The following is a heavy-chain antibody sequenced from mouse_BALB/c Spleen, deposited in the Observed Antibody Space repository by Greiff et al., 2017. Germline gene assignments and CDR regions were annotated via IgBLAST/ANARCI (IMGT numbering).Heavy chain of an antibody. D-gene: IGHD1-2*01. Sequence: VKLQQSGPELVKPGASVKISCKASGYSFTSYYIHWVKQRPGQGLEWIGWIIPGSGNTKYNEKFKGKATLTADTSSSTAYMQLSSLTSEDSAVYFCARLLRPHYYAMDYWGQGTSVTVSA. V-gene: IGHV1-66*01. CDR3: ARLLRPHYYAMDY. CDR2: IIPGSGNT. CDR1: GYSFTSYY. J-gene: IGHJ4*01.